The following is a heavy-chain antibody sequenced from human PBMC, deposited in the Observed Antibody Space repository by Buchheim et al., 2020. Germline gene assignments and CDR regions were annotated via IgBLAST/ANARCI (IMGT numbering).Heavy chain of an antibody. Sequence: QVQLQQWGAGLLKPSETLSLTCAVYGGSFSGYYWSWIRQPPGKGLEWIGEINHSGSTNYNPSLKSRVTISVDTSKNQFSLKLSSVTAADTAVYYCARVRTPQAEYSSSWYRNYYYYYYMDVWGKGTT. CDR3: ARVRTPQAEYSSSWYRNYYYYYYMDV. V-gene: IGHV4-34*01. J-gene: IGHJ6*03. CDR2: INHSGST. CDR1: GGSFSGYY. D-gene: IGHD6-13*01.